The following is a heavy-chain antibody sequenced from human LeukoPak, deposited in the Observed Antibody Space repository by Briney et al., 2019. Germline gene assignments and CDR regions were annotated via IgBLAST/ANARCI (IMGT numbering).Heavy chain of an antibody. Sequence: PGGSLRLSCAASGFTFSSYAMHWVRQAPGKGLEWVAVISYDGSNKYYADSVKGRFTISRDNSKNTLYLQMNSLRAEDTAVYYCARGFSGSYFSEPFDYWGQGTLVTVSS. CDR3: ARGFSGSYFSEPFDY. V-gene: IGHV3-30*04. CDR2: ISYDGSNK. D-gene: IGHD1-26*01. J-gene: IGHJ4*02. CDR1: GFTFSSYA.